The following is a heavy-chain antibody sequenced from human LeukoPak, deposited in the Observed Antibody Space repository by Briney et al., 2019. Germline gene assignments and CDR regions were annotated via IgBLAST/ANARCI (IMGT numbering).Heavy chain of an antibody. V-gene: IGHV3-30*03. J-gene: IGHJ4*02. D-gene: IGHD6-6*01. CDR1: GFTFSSYG. CDR3: ATDAYSSSSWFDY. Sequence: GGSLRLSCAASGFTFSSYGMHWVGQAPGKGLEGVAVISYDGSKKYYADSVKGRFTISRDNSKNTLYLQMNSLRAEDTAVYYCATDAYSSSSWFDYWGQGTLVTVSS. CDR2: ISYDGSKK.